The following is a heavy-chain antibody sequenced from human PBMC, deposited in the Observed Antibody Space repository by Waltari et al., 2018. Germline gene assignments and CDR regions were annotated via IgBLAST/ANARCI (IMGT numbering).Heavy chain of an antibody. V-gene: IGHV4-4*02. J-gene: IGHJ5*02. CDR1: GGSISSSNW. CDR3: ARDGDYPGNWFDP. Sequence: QVQLQESGPGLVKPSGTLSLTCAVSGGSISSSNWWSWVRQPPGKGLEWIGEIYHSGGTNDNPSRKSRVTISVDKSKNQCSLKLSSVTAADTAVYYCARDGDYPGNWFDPWGQGTLVTVSS. CDR2: IYHSGGT. D-gene: IGHD4-17*01.